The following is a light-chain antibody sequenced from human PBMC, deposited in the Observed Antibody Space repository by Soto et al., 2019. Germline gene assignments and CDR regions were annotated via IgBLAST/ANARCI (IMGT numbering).Light chain of an antibody. CDR1: QSISSW. V-gene: IGKV1-5*03. CDR3: QQYNVYST. Sequence: DIQMTQSPSTRSSSLGDRVTITCRASQSISSWLAWYQQKPGKAPKVLIYKASNLESGVPSRFSGSGSETEFTLTISSLQPDDFATYYCQQYNVYSTFGGGTKVDIK. CDR2: KAS. J-gene: IGKJ4*01.